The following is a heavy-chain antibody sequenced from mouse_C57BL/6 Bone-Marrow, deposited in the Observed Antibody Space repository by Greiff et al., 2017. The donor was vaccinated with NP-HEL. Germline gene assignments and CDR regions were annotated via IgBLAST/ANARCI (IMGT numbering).Heavy chain of an antibody. CDR3: ARAYDYDVAWFAY. CDR2: ISYDGSN. Sequence: EVKLMESGPGLVKPSQSLSLTCSVTGYSITSGYYWNWLRQFPGNKLEWMGYISYDGSNNYNPSLKNRISITRDTSKNQFFLKLNSVTTEDTATYYCARAYDYDVAWFAYWGQGTLVTVSA. V-gene: IGHV3-6*01. CDR1: GYSITSGYY. J-gene: IGHJ3*01. D-gene: IGHD2-4*01.